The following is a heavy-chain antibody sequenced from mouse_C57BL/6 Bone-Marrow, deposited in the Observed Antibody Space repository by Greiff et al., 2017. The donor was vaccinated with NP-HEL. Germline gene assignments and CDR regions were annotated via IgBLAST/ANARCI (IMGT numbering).Heavy chain of an antibody. CDR2: IFPGSGST. J-gene: IGHJ3*01. Sequence: VQLQESGPELVKPGASVKISCKASGYTFTDYYINWVKQRPGQGLEWIGWIFPGSGSTYYNEKFKGKATLTVDKSSSTAYMLLSSLTSEDSAVYFCAREWGAYYGSSLLAYWGQGTLVTVSA. V-gene: IGHV1-75*01. D-gene: IGHD1-1*01. CDR3: AREWGAYYGSSLLAY. CDR1: GYTFTDYY.